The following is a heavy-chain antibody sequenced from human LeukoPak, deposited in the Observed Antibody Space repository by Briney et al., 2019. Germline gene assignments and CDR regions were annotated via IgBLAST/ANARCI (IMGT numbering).Heavy chain of an antibody. CDR2: IYTSGST. CDR1: GGSMSSYF. J-gene: IGHJ5*02. D-gene: IGHD3-10*01. V-gene: IGHV4-4*07. Sequence: SETLSLTCLVSGGSMSSYFWSWIRQPAGKLLEWIGPIYTSGSTNYNPSLKSLLTISVDTSQNQFSLKLSAGTAADTALYYCARVSVVWGLIMGFPPWGQGTLVTVS. CDR3: ARVSVVWGLIMGFPP.